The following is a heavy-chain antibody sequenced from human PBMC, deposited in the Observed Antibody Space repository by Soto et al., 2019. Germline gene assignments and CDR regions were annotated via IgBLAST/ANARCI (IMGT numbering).Heavy chain of an antibody. V-gene: IGHV3-21*06. D-gene: IGHD3-3*01. CDR1: GFSFRSYT. Sequence: EVQLVESGGGLVKPGGSLRLSCAASGFSFRSYTLHWLRQAPGGGLEWVSSITGSSSYEFYADSVKGRFTISRDNDENLLFLQMNNLRAADTALYFCAREKGPHVEFWSDIPTGGFDYWGQGTLVSVSS. CDR3: AREKGPHVEFWSDIPTGGFDY. J-gene: IGHJ4*02. CDR2: ITGSSSYE.